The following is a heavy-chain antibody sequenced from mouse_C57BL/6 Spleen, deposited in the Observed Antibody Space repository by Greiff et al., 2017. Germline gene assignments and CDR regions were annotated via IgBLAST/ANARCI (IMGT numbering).Heavy chain of an antibody. CDR2: IRSKSNNYAT. J-gene: IGHJ4*01. Sequence: EVHLVESGGGLVQPKGSLKLSCAASGFSFNTYAMNWVRQAPGKGLEWVARIRSKSNNYATYYADSVKDRFTISRDESESMLYLQMSNLKTEDTAMYYCVRHRLYNYAMDYWGQGTSVTVSS. CDR1: GFSFNTYA. CDR3: VRHRLYNYAMDY. V-gene: IGHV10-1*01.